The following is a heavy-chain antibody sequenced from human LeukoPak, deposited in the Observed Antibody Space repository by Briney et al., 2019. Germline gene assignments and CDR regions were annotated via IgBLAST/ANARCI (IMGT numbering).Heavy chain of an antibody. V-gene: IGHV3-13*01. D-gene: IGHD3-10*01. Sequence: GGSLRLSCAASGFTFSSYDMHWVRQATGKGLEWVSAIGTAGDTYYPGSVKGRFTISRENAKNSLYLQMNSLRAGDTAVYYCARGRGGFHNYYGSFDYWGQGTLVTVSS. CDR2: IGTAGDT. J-gene: IGHJ4*02. CDR3: ARGRGGFHNYYGSFDY. CDR1: GFTFSSYD.